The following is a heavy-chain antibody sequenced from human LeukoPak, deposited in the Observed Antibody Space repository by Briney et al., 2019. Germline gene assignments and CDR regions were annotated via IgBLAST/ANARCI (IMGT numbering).Heavy chain of an antibody. V-gene: IGHV3-30-3*01. D-gene: IGHD5-24*01. CDR3: ARDAGMATITNSFDY. CDR2: ISYDGSNK. J-gene: IGHJ4*02. CDR1: GFTFSSYA. Sequence: PGRSLRLSCAASGFTFSSYAMHWVRQAPGKGLEWVAVISYDGSNKYYADSVKGRFTISRDNSKNTQYLQMNSLRAEDTAVYYCARDAGMATITNSFDYWGQGTLVTVSS.